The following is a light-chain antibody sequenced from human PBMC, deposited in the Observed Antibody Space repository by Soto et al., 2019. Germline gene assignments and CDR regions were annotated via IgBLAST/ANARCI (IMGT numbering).Light chain of an antibody. J-gene: IGKJ2*01. V-gene: IGKV1-17*03. CDR2: AAS. Sequence: DIQMTQSPSAMSASVGDRVTITCRASQGISNYVAWFQQKPGKVPERLIYAASTLESGVPSRFSGLGSGTEFTLTISNLQPEDFATYYCLQHNTYPYTFGQGTKLEIK. CDR3: LQHNTYPYT. CDR1: QGISNY.